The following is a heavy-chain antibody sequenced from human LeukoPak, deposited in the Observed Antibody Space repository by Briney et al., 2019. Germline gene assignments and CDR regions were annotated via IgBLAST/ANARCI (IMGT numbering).Heavy chain of an antibody. Sequence: ASVKVSCKASGYTFTGYYMHWVLQAPGQGLEWMGWINPNSGGTNYAQKFQGRVTMTRDTSISTAYMELSRLRSDDTAVYYCARDPMKGSIAAAGVAFDIWGQGTMVTVSS. CDR1: GYTFTGYY. V-gene: IGHV1-2*02. CDR3: ARDPMKGSIAAAGVAFDI. D-gene: IGHD6-13*01. J-gene: IGHJ3*02. CDR2: INPNSGGT.